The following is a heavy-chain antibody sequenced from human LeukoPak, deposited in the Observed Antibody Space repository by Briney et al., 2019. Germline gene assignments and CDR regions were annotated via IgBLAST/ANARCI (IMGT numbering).Heavy chain of an antibody. V-gene: IGHV3-48*01. D-gene: IGHD6-25*01. CDR1: GFSFSTYS. Sequence: GGSLRLSCEASGFSFSTYSMNWVRQAPGKGLEWISYISQSSSIIFYADSVRGRFTISRDNAKTSLYLQMNSLRAEDTALYYCAKGEADLDYWGQGTLVTVSS. CDR3: AKGEADLDY. CDR2: ISQSSSII. J-gene: IGHJ4*02.